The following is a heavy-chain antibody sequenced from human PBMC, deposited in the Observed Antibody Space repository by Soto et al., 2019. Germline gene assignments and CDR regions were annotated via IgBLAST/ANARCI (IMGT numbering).Heavy chain of an antibody. Sequence: GGSLRLSCEAAGFTLRNYAMTWVRQAPGKGLEWVSLISANDVGTYYAESVKTRFTISTDQSRNTVYLQMDSLRADDTAIYYCAKAKNDYNWDNRPPFDYWGQGTLVTVSS. CDR3: AKAKNDYNWDNRPPFDY. V-gene: IGHV3-23*01. CDR2: ISANDVGT. J-gene: IGHJ4*02. D-gene: IGHD1-20*01. CDR1: GFTLRNYA.